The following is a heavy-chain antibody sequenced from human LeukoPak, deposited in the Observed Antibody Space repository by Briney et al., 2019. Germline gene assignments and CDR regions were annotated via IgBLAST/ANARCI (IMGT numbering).Heavy chain of an antibody. D-gene: IGHD4-17*01. J-gene: IGHJ4*02. CDR3: ARVTTGDNLDY. Sequence: SETLSLTCTVSGGSISSYYWSWIRQPPGKGLEWIGYIYYSGSTNYNPSLKSRVTISVDTSKNQFSLKLSSVTAADTAVYYCARVTTGDNLDYWGPGTLVTVSS. CDR1: GGSISSYY. CDR2: IYYSGST. V-gene: IGHV4-59*01.